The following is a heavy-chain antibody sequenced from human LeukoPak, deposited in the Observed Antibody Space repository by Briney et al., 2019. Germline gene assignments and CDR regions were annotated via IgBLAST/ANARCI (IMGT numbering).Heavy chain of an antibody. CDR3: ARGDSFPDYYDSSGYYYFLY. D-gene: IGHD3-22*01. V-gene: IGHV1-69*13. CDR1: GGTFSSYA. CDR2: IIPIFGTA. J-gene: IGHJ4*02. Sequence: ASVKVSCKASGGTFSSYAISWVRQAPGQGLEWMGGIIPIFGTANYAQKFQGRATITADESTSTAYMELSSLGSEDTAVYYCARGDSFPDYYDSSGYYYFLYWGQGTLVTVSS.